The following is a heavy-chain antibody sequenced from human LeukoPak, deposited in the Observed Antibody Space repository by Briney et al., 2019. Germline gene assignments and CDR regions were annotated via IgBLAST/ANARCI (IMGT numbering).Heavy chain of an antibody. CDR1: GGSISSSNW. CDR3: ARAVAATRAFFDY. Sequence: PSETLSLTCAVSGGSISSSNWWSWVRQPPGKGLEWIGKIYHSGSTNYNPSLKSRVTISVDKSKNQFSLKLSSVTAADTAVYYCARAVAATRAFFDYWGQGTLVTVSS. J-gene: IGHJ4*02. CDR2: IYHSGST. D-gene: IGHD6-19*01. V-gene: IGHV4-4*02.